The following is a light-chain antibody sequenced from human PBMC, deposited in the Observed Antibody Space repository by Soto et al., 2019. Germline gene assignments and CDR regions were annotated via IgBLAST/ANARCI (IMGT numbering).Light chain of an antibody. CDR2: EVS. Sequence: QSALTQPASVSGSPGQSITISCTGTSSDVGSYNLVSWYQQHPGKAPKLMIYEVSKRPSGVSNRFSGSKSGNTASLTISGHQAEDEADYYCCSYAGSSTLVFGGGTKVTVL. V-gene: IGLV2-23*02. CDR1: SSDVGSYNL. J-gene: IGLJ3*02. CDR3: CSYAGSSTLV.